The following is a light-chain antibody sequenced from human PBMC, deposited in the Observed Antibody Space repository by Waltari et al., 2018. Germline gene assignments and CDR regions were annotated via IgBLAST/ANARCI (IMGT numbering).Light chain of an antibody. V-gene: IGKV1-33*01. CDR3: QQFDAFPYT. Sequence: DILLTQSPTSLSASIGDRVTITCQASQHISNYLNWYQRKPGKAPKLLIYDASDLEPGVPLRFSGTGYGASFTHTISSLQPEDVATYYCQQFDAFPYTFGQGTNLQIK. J-gene: IGKJ2*01. CDR2: DAS. CDR1: QHISNY.